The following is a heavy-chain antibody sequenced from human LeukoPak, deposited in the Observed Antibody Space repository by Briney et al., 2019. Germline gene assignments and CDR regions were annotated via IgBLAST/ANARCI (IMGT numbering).Heavy chain of an antibody. J-gene: IGHJ5*02. CDR2: ISSNSKST. V-gene: IGHV3-21*01. CDR3: AKSLAASVDWFDP. D-gene: IGHD6-6*01. CDR1: GFSISSHS. Sequence: GGSLRLSCAASGFSISSHSMNWVRQAPGKGLEWVSSISSNSKSTYYADSVKGRFTISRANAKNSLFLQMNSLRAEDTAVYYCAKSLAASVDWFDPWGQGTLVTVSS.